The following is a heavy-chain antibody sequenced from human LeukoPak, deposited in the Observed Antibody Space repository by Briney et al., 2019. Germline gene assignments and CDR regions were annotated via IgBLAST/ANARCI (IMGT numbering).Heavy chain of an antibody. CDR1: GGSFSGYY. CDR3: ARYDSSSSGGLFDY. D-gene: IGHD6-6*01. CDR2: INHSGST. Sequence: SETLSLTCAVYGGSFSGYYWSWTRQPPGKGLEWIGEINHSGSTNYNPSLKSRVTISVDTSKNQFSLKLSSVTAADTAVYYCARYDSSSSGGLFDYWGQGTLVTVSS. V-gene: IGHV4-34*01. J-gene: IGHJ4*02.